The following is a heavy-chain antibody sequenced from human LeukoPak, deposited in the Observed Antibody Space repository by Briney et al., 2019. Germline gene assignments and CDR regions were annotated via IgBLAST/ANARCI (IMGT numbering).Heavy chain of an antibody. Sequence: SETLSLTCTVSGGSISSSSYYWGWIRQPPGKGLEWIGSIYYSGSTYYNPSLKSRVTISVDTSKNQFSLKLSSVTAADTAVYYCARGQWLDPRNYCDYWGQGTLVTVSS. CDR3: ARGQWLDPRNYCDY. V-gene: IGHV4-39*01. D-gene: IGHD6-19*01. CDR1: GGSISSSSYY. J-gene: IGHJ4*02. CDR2: IYYSGST.